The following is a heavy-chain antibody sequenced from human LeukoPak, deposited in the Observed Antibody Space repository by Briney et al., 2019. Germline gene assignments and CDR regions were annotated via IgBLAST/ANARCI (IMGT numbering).Heavy chain of an antibody. CDR2: INWNGGST. V-gene: IGHV3-20*04. Sequence: GGSLRLSCAASGFTFDDYGMSWVRQAPGKGLEWVSGINWNGGSTGYADSVKGRFTISRDNAKNSLYLQMNSLRAEDTALYYCARPFGALASSGYHDAFDIWGQGTMVTVSS. D-gene: IGHD3-22*01. J-gene: IGHJ3*02. CDR1: GFTFDDYG. CDR3: ARPFGALASSGYHDAFDI.